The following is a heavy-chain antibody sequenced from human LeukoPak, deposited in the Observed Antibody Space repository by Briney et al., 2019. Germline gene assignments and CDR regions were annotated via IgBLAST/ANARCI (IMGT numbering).Heavy chain of an antibody. D-gene: IGHD3-22*01. CDR1: GGTFSSYA. V-gene: IGHV1-69*05. Sequence: SVKVSCKASGGTFSSYAISWVRQAPGQGLEWMGRIIPIVGTANYAQKFQGRVTITTDESTSTAYMELSSLRSEDTAVYYCAAAGTYYYDSSGYRDYWGQGTLVTVSS. CDR2: IIPIVGTA. J-gene: IGHJ4*02. CDR3: AAAGTYYYDSSGYRDY.